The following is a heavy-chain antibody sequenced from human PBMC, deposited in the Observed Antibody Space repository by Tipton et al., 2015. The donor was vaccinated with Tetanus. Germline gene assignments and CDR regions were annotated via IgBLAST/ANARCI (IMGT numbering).Heavy chain of an antibody. CDR3: ARRVSNGKNHFDL. CDR2: IYPDDSDA. Sequence: QLVQSGAEVKKPGESFKISCQASGYTFPTYWIGWVRQMPGKGLEWVGIIYPDDSDARYGPSLQGRVSLSVDKSINTAYLQWSGLKTSDTAVYYCARRVSNGKNHFDLWDQGTLVTVSS. V-gene: IGHV5-51*01. J-gene: IGHJ4*02. CDR1: GYTFPTYW. D-gene: IGHD1-14*01.